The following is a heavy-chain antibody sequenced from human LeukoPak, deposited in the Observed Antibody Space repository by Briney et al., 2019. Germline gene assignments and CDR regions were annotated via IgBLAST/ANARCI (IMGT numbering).Heavy chain of an antibody. CDR2: TSYDGSNK. J-gene: IGHJ4*02. D-gene: IGHD6-19*01. Sequence: GRSLRLSCAASGFTFSTYGMHWVRQAPGKGLEWVALTSYDGSNKYYADSVKGRFTISRDNSKNTLYLQMNSLRADDTAVYYCAKEIAVAGTSFDYWGQGTLVIVSS. CDR1: GFTFSTYG. V-gene: IGHV3-30*18. CDR3: AKEIAVAGTSFDY.